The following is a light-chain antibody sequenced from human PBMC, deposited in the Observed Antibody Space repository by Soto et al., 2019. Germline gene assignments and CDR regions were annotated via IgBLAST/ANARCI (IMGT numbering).Light chain of an antibody. CDR1: QSVSSN. CDR3: QQYNNWPPSIN. V-gene: IGKV3-15*01. J-gene: IGKJ5*01. CDR2: GAF. Sequence: EIVMTQSPATLSVSPGKRTTLSCMASQSVSSNLAWYQQKPSQTPRLLIYGAFTRATGIPARFSGSGSGTGFTLTISSPQSEDFAVYYGQQYNNWPPSINFGQGTRLEIK.